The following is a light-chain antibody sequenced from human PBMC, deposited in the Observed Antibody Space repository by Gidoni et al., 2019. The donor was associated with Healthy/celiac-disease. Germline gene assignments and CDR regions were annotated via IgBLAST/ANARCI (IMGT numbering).Light chain of an antibody. CDR1: QSISSY. Sequence: RVTITCRASQSISSYLNWYQQKPGKAPKLLIYAASSLQSGVPSRFSGSGSGTDFTLTISSLQPEDFATYYCQHSYSTPRKPFGQWTKLEIK. V-gene: IGKV1-39*01. CDR2: AAS. J-gene: IGKJ2*01. CDR3: QHSYSTPRKP.